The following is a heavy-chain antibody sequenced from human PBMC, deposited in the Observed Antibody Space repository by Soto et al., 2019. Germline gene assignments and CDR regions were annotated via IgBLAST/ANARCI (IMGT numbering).Heavy chain of an antibody. V-gene: IGHV3-30*18. CDR3: AKDLTGGPGGSGSYYYYGMDV. Sequence: GGSLRLSCAASGFTFSSYGMHWVRQAPGKGLEWVAVISYDGSNKYYADSVKGRFTISRDNSKNTLYLQMNSLRAEDTAVYYCAKDLTGGPGGSGSYYYYGMDVWGQGTTVTVSS. CDR1: GFTFSSYG. J-gene: IGHJ6*02. CDR2: ISYDGSNK. D-gene: IGHD3-10*01.